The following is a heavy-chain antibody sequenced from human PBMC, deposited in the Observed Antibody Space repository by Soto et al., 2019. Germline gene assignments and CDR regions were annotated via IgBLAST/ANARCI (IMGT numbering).Heavy chain of an antibody. Sequence: TSETLSLTCTVSGCSISSYYWSWIRQPPGKGLEWIGYIYYSGSTNYNPSLKSRVTISVDTSKNQFALKLSSVTAADTAVYYCARERNNWLDPWGQGTLVTVSS. J-gene: IGHJ5*02. CDR1: GCSISSYY. CDR2: IYYSGST. V-gene: IGHV4-59*01. CDR3: ARERNNWLDP.